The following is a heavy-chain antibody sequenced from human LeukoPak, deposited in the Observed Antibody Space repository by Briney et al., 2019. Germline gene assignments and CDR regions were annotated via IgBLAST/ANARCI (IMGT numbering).Heavy chain of an antibody. V-gene: IGHV3-23*01. CDR1: GFTFSAYG. D-gene: IGHD1-26*01. Sequence: GGSLRLSCAASGFTFSAYGMTWVRQAPGKGLEWVSHISDRGDNTYYADPVKGRFTISRDNSKNTLYLQMNSLRVEDTAVYYCAKIAETSGSYGQGYDYWGQGTLVTVSS. CDR2: ISDRGDNT. J-gene: IGHJ4*02. CDR3: AKIAETSGSYGQGYDY.